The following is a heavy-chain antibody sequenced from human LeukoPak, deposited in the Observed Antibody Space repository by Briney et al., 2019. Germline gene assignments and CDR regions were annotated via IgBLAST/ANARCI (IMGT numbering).Heavy chain of an antibody. D-gene: IGHD3-9*01. Sequence: GRSLRLSYAASGFTFSSYGMHWVRQAPGKGLEWVAVIWYDGSNKYYADSVKGRFTISRDNSKNTLYLQMNSLRAEDTAVYYCARGPILTGVSGYYGMDVWGQGTTVTVSS. CDR2: IWYDGSNK. J-gene: IGHJ6*02. CDR1: GFTFSSYG. CDR3: ARGPILTGVSGYYGMDV. V-gene: IGHV3-33*01.